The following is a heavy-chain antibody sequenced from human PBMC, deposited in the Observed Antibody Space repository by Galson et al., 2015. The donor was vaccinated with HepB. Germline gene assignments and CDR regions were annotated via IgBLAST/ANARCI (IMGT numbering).Heavy chain of an antibody. J-gene: IGHJ4*02. D-gene: IGHD3-22*01. CDR2: IWYDGSNK. CDR1: GFTFSSYG. Sequence: SLRLSCAASGFTFSSYGMHWVRQAPGKGLEWVAVIWYDGSNKYYADSVKGRFTISRDNSKNTLYLQMNSLRAEDTAVYYCAREPYYYDSSGYYTPYYWGQGTLVTVSS. CDR3: AREPYYYDSSGYYTPYY. V-gene: IGHV3-33*01.